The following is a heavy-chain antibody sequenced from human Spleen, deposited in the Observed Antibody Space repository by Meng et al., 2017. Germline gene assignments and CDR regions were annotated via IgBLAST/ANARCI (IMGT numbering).Heavy chain of an antibody. CDR2: INPNNGDT. Sequence: QVRLVHSGAEVKKPGGSVKASCKPSGYTFTAYYIHWVRQAPGQGLEWMGHINPNNGDTLYAQKFQGRVSMTSDTSISTVYVELSGLRSDDTAVYYCARDENISLGKLFGDYWGQGTLVTVSS. CDR1: GYTFTAYY. V-gene: IGHV1-2*06. D-gene: IGHD4-23*01. J-gene: IGHJ4*02. CDR3: ARDENISLGKLFGDY.